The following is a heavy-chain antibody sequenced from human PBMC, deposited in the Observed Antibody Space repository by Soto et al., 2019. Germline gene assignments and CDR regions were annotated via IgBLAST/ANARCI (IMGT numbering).Heavy chain of an antibody. Sequence: EASVKVSCKASGYTFTGYYMHWVRQAPGQGLEWMGWINPNSGGTNYAQKFQGWVTMTRDTSISTAYMELSRLRSDDTAVYYCARDNSHIDFWSGRDYYYGMDVWGQGTTVTVSS. CDR2: INPNSGGT. CDR3: ARDNSHIDFWSGRDYYYGMDV. J-gene: IGHJ6*02. CDR1: GYTFTGYY. D-gene: IGHD3-3*01. V-gene: IGHV1-2*04.